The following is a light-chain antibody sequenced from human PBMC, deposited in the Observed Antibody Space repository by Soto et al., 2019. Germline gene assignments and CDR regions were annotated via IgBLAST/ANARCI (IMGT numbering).Light chain of an antibody. CDR3: QQYDSYPYT. V-gene: IGKV1-5*01. Sequence: DIQMTQSPSTLSASVGDRVTITCRASQSISRWSAWYQQKPGKAPKLLIYDASSLQSGVPSRFSGGGSGTELTLTISSLQPDDFATYYCQQYDSYPYTLRQWTKVDIK. CDR1: QSISRW. CDR2: DAS. J-gene: IGKJ2*01.